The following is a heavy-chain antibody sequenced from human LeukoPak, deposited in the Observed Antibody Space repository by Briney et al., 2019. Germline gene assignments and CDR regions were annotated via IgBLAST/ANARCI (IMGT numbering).Heavy chain of an antibody. CDR3: AKSAGSPHRPENDY. Sequence: GGSLRLSCAASGFTFSSYGMHWVRQAPGKGLEWVAVISYDGSNKYYADSVKGRFTISRDNSKNTLYLQMNSLRAEDTAVYYCAKSAGSPHRPENDYWGQGTLVTVSS. J-gene: IGHJ4*02. CDR1: GFTFSSYG. D-gene: IGHD3-10*01. CDR2: ISYDGSNK. V-gene: IGHV3-30*18.